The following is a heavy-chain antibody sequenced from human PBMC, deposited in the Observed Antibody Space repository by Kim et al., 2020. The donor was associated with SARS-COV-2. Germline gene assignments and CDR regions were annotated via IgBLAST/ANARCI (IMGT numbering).Heavy chain of an antibody. CDR1: GGSVSSGSYY. D-gene: IGHD3-10*01. J-gene: IGHJ6*04. CDR2: IYYSGST. Sequence: SETLSLTCTVSGGSVSSGSYYWSWIRQPPGKGLEWIGYIYYSGSTNYNPSLKSRVTISVDTSKNQFSLKLSSVTAADTAVYYCRAFGDTSYYYYGMDVWGKGTTVTVSS. V-gene: IGHV4-61*01. CDR3: RAFGDTSYYYYGMDV.